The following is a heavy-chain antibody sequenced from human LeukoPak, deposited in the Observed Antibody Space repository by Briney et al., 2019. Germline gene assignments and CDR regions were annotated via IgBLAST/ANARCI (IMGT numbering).Heavy chain of an antibody. CDR3: AADYPKTPPGTYYYYMDV. D-gene: IGHD3-10*01. CDR1: GYTFTGYY. CDR2: INPNSGGT. V-gene: IGHV1-2*06. Sequence: ASVKVSCKASGYTFTGYYIHWVRQAPGQGLEWMGRINPNSGGTNYAQKFQERVTITRDMSTSTAYMELSSLRSEDTAVYYCAADYPKTPPGTYYYYMDVWGKGTTVTVSS. J-gene: IGHJ6*03.